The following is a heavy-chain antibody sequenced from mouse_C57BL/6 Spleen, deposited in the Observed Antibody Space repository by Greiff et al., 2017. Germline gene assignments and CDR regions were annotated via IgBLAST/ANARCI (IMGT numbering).Heavy chain of an antibody. D-gene: IGHD1-1*01. Sequence: VQLQQSGPELVKPGASVKLSCKASGYTFTSYDINWVKQRPGQGLEWIGWIYPRDGSTTYNEKFKGKATLTVDTSSSTAYMELHSLTSEDSAVYFCARGYYLGAMDYWGQGTSVTVSS. CDR1: GYTFTSYD. CDR3: ARGYYLGAMDY. J-gene: IGHJ4*01. V-gene: IGHV1-85*01. CDR2: IYPRDGST.